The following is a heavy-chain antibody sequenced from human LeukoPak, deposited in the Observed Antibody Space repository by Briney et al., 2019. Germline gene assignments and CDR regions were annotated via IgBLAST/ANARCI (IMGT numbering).Heavy chain of an antibody. D-gene: IGHD1-26*01. V-gene: IGHV1-18*01. CDR2: ISAYNGNT. Sequence: ASVKVSCKASGYTFTSYGISWVRQAPGQGLEWMGWISAYNGNTNYAQKLQGRVTMTTDTSTSTAYMELRSLRSDDTAVYYCASERVGVGATELDYWGQGTLVTVSS. J-gene: IGHJ4*02. CDR3: ASERVGVGATELDY. CDR1: GYTFTSYG.